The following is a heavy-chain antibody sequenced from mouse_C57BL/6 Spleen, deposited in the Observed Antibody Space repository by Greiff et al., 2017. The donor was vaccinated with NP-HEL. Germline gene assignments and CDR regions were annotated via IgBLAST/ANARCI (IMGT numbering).Heavy chain of an antibody. D-gene: IGHD3-2*02. CDR1: GYAFTNYL. CDR2: INPGSGGT. CDR3: ANTAQATSDFDY. V-gene: IGHV1-54*01. Sequence: QVQLQQSGAELVRPGTSVKVSCKASGYAFTNYLIEWVKQRPGQGLEWIGVINPGSGGTNYNEKFKGKATLTADKSSSTAYMQLSSLTSEDSAVYFCANTAQATSDFDYWGQGTTLTVSS. J-gene: IGHJ2*01.